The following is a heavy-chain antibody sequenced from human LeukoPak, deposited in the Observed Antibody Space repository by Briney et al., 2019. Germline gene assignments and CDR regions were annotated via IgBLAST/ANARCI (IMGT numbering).Heavy chain of an antibody. CDR1: GFTFSSNY. CDR2: IYSGGNT. D-gene: IGHD2-8*02. CDR3: ATSRVLDGHFDY. J-gene: IGHJ4*02. Sequence: PGGSLRLSCAASGFTFSSNYMTWVRQAPGKGVEWVSVIYSGGNTYYADAVTGRFTISRDNSKNTLYLQMNSLKLEDTAVYYCATSRVLDGHFDYWGQGTLVTVSS. V-gene: IGHV3-66*02.